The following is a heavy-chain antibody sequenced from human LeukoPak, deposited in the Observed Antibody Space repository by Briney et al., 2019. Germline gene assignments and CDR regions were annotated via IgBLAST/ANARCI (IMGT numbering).Heavy chain of an antibody. J-gene: IGHJ4*02. CDR2: IYYSGST. CDR1: GFTFSSYW. V-gene: IGHV4-39*01. Sequence: GSLRLTCAASGFTFSSYWMSWVRQAPGKGLEWIGSIYYSGSTYYNPSLKSRVTISVDTSKNQFSLKLRTVTAADTAVYYCARLSGSSSWPPPHFDYWGQGTLVTVSS. D-gene: IGHD6-13*01. CDR3: ARLSGSSSWPPPHFDY.